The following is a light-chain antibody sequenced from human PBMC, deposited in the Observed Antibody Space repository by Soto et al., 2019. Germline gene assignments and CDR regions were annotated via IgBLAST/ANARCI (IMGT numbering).Light chain of an antibody. CDR2: GAS. V-gene: IGKV1-39*01. Sequence: DIQVTQSPSSLSASVGDRVTITCQASQDISKCLNWYQKTPGKAPQLLIFGASSLHSGAPSRFSGSGEGTDFTLTISNLQPEDFATYYCQQSSSNFPITFGQGTRLEIK. CDR3: QQSSSNFPIT. J-gene: IGKJ5*01. CDR1: QDISKC.